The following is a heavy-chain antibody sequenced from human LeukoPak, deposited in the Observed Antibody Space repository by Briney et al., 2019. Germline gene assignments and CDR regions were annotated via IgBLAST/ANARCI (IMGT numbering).Heavy chain of an antibody. CDR3: VRDESVFDI. Sequence: ASVKVSCKASDYTFTNYGVSWVRQAPGQGLEWMGWISAYNGKTYYAQKFQGRVTVTTDTSTSTAYMDLRSLRSDDTAMYYCVRDESVFDIWGQGTMVTVSS. J-gene: IGHJ3*02. CDR2: ISAYNGKT. V-gene: IGHV1-18*01. D-gene: IGHD5/OR15-5a*01. CDR1: DYTFTNYG.